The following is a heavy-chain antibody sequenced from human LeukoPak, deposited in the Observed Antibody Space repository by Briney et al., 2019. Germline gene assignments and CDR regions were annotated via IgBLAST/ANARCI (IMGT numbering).Heavy chain of an antibody. J-gene: IGHJ4*02. CDR2: ISWNSGSI. CDR1: GFTFDDYA. Sequence: GGSLRLSCAASGFTFDDYAMHWVRQAPGKGLEWVSGISWNSGSIGYADSVKGRFTISRDNSKNTLDLQMNSLRTEDTAVYYCAKDQPSGSSSWYWDYWGQGSLVTVSS. D-gene: IGHD6-13*01. CDR3: AKDQPSGSSSWYWDY. V-gene: IGHV3-9*01.